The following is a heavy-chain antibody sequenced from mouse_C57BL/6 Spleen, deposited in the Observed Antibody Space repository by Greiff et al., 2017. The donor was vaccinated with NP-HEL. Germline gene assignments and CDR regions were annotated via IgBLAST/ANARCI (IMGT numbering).Heavy chain of an antibody. Sequence: QVQPKQSGAELVKPGASVKISCKASGYAFSSYWMNWVKQRPGKGLEWIGQIYPGDGDTNYNGKFKGKATLTADKSSSTAYMQLSSLTSEDSAVYFCARGGLYAMDYWGQGTSVTVSS. CDR3: ARGGLYAMDY. CDR2: IYPGDGDT. CDR1: GYAFSSYW. V-gene: IGHV1-80*01. D-gene: IGHD3-3*01. J-gene: IGHJ4*01.